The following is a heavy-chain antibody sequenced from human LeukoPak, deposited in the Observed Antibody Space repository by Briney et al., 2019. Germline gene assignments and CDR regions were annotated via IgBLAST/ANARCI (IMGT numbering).Heavy chain of an antibody. CDR2: VSYDGNDK. V-gene: IGHV3-30*04. D-gene: IGHD5-24*01. Sequence: GGSLRLSCVASGFTFTRYAMHWVRQAPGKGLEWVTVVSYDGNDKYYADSVKGRFTISRDNSKNTVYLQMNSLRAEDTAVYYGARADALATDVFDAWGEGTLVTVSS. CDR3: ARADALATDVFDA. CDR1: GFTFTRYA. J-gene: IGHJ5*02.